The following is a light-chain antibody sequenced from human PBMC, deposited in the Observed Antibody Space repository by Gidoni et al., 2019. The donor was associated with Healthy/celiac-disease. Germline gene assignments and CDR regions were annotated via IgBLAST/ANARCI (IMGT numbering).Light chain of an antibody. CDR1: QGISSY. Sequence: DIQMTQPPSFLSASVGDRVTITCRASQGISSYLAWYQQKPGKAPKLLIYAASTLQGGVPSRFSGSGSGTEFTLTISSLQPEDFATYSCQQLSSTPLTFXPXTKVEIK. J-gene: IGKJ3*01. V-gene: IGKV1-9*01. CDR2: AAS. CDR3: QQLSSTPLT.